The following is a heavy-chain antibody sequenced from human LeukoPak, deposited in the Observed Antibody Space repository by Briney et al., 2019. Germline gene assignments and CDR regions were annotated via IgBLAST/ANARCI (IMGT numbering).Heavy chain of an antibody. CDR1: GFTFSSYA. CDR3: AKGSYYDSSGSFYFYN. D-gene: IGHD3-22*01. Sequence: GGSLRLSCAASGFTFSSYAMSWVRQAPGKGLEWVSGISGSGDNTYYADSVKGRFTISRDNSKNTLYVQVNSLGTEDTAAYYCAKGSYYDSSGSFYFYNWGHRTLVTASS. J-gene: IGHJ4*01. CDR2: ISGSGDNT. V-gene: IGHV3-23*01.